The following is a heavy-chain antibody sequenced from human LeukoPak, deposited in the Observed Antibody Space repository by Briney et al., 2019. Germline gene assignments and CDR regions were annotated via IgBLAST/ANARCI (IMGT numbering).Heavy chain of an antibody. CDR2: IIPIFGTA. Sequence: SVKVSCKASGGTFSSYAISWVRQAPGQGLEWMGGIIPIFGTANYAQKFQDRVTIARDTAASTAYMELSSLRSEDTAVYYCAREDSTVTNRNWFDPWGQGTLVTVSS. V-gene: IGHV1-69*05. CDR3: AREDSTVTNRNWFDP. D-gene: IGHD4-17*01. J-gene: IGHJ5*02. CDR1: GGTFSSYA.